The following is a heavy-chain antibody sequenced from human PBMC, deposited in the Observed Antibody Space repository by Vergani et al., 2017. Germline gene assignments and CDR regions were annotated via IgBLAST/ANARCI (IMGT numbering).Heavy chain of an antibody. CDR3: ARGNYYGSGNYVDR. J-gene: IGHJ5*02. D-gene: IGHD3-10*01. CDR2: IYSGDET. CDR1: GSTVSGNY. V-gene: IGHV3-66*02. Sequence: ELQLVESGGGLVQPGGSLRLSCAASGSTVSGNYMTWVRQAPGKGLELVSHIYSGDETYYADTVKRRVTISRDTSKNTLHLQINNLRVEDTAVYYCARGNYYGSGNYVDRWGQGTLVTVSS.